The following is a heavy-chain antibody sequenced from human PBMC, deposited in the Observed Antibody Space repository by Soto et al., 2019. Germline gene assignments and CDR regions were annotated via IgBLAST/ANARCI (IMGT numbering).Heavy chain of an antibody. D-gene: IGHD4-17*01. CDR3: ARDYGDHQVDY. CDR2: INPSGGST. CDR1: GYTFTSYY. J-gene: IGHJ4*02. Sequence: ASVKVSCKASGYTFTSYYMHWVRQAPGQGLEWMGIINPSGGSTSYAQKFQGRATMTRDTSTSTVYMELSSLRSEDTAVYYCARDYGDHQVDYWGQGTLVTVSS. V-gene: IGHV1-46*01.